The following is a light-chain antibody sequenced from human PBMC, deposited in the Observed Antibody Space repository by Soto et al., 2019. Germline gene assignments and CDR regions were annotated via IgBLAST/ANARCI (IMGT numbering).Light chain of an antibody. CDR3: QQYKGYPLT. Sequence: DIGMTQSPSSLSASVGDRVTITCRASQGIGDYLAWFQQKPGRGPKTLISAASNLQDGAPSRFSGRGYGTEFSLTISSLQPDDFATYYCQQYKGYPLTFGGGTKV. V-gene: IGKV1-16*01. J-gene: IGKJ4*01. CDR1: QGIGDY. CDR2: AAS.